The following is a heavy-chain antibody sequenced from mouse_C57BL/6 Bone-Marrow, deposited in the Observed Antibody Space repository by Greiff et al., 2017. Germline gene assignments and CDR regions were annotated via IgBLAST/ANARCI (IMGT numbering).Heavy chain of an antibody. CDR2: IWWDDDK. D-gene: IGHD1-1*01. CDR1: GFSLSTFGMG. Sequence: QVTLKESGPGILQPSQTLSLTCSFSGFSLSTFGMGVGWIRQPSGKGLEWLAHIWWDDDKYYNPALKSRLTISKDTSKNQVFLKIAHVDTADTATYYWARIGGECITTVVALYGYFDVWGTGTTVTVSS. CDR3: ARIGGECITTVVALYGYFDV. V-gene: IGHV8-8*01. J-gene: IGHJ1*03.